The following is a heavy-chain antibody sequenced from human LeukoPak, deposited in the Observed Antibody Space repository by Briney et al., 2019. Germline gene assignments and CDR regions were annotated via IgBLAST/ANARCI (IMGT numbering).Heavy chain of an antibody. CDR2: IYYSGST. Sequence: SETLSLTCTVSGGSISSSSYYWGWIRQPPGKGLEWIGSIYYSGSTYYNPSLKSRVTISVDTSKNQFSLKLSSVTAADTAVYYCASEGPYYYDSSGLPGDYWGQGTLVTVSS. CDR1: GGSISSSSYY. J-gene: IGHJ4*02. CDR3: ASEGPYYYDSSGLPGDY. D-gene: IGHD3-22*01. V-gene: IGHV4-39*07.